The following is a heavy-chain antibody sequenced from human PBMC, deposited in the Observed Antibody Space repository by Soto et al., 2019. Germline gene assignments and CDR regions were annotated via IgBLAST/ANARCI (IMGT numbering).Heavy chain of an antibody. CDR1: GYSFSSYW. CDR3: ARHHKRGQLVRSFDY. Sequence: GESLKISCEGSGYSFSSYWIGWVRRKPGKVLESMGIIYPGDSDTRYSPSFQGQVTISVDKSINTAYLQWSSLQASDTAMYYCARHHKRGQLVRSFDYWGQGTLVTVSS. D-gene: IGHD6-6*01. V-gene: IGHV5-51*01. J-gene: IGHJ4*02. CDR2: IYPGDSDT.